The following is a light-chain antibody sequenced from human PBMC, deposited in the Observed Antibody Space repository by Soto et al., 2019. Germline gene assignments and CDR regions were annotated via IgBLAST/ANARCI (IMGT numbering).Light chain of an antibody. J-gene: IGKJ4*01. CDR2: DAS. CDR3: QQFNNYLLT. Sequence: AIQLTQSPSSLSASVGDRVTITCRASHGISSALAWYQQKPGKAPHLLIYDASSLESGVPSRFSGRGSGTHFTLAIRSLQPEDFATYYCQQFNNYLLTFGGANQVAIK. CDR1: HGISSA. V-gene: IGKV1D-13*01.